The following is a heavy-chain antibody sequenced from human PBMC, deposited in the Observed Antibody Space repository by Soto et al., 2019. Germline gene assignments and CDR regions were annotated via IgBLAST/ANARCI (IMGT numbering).Heavy chain of an antibody. CDR2: INPSGGST. CDR1: GDTCTSYY. V-gene: IGHV1-46*01. J-gene: IGHJ4*02. CDR3: ARVRRSSGYYYGY. Sequence: ASVKVSCKSSGDTCTSYYMHGVRQAPGQGLEWMGIINPSGGSTSYAQKFQGRVTMTRDTSTSTVYMELSSLRSEDTAVYYCARVRRSSGYYYGYWGQGTPVTVSS. D-gene: IGHD3-22*01.